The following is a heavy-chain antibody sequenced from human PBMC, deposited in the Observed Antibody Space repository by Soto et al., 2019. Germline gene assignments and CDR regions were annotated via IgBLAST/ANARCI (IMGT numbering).Heavy chain of an antibody. D-gene: IGHD2-15*01. CDR1: GVSFNSYD. J-gene: IGHJ5*02. Sequence: QAHLVESGGGVVQPGTSLRLSCAASGVSFNSYDMHWVRQAPGKGPQWVAIISYDGSNTYYSDSVRGRFNISRDNSKDTLYLQMHSLRSEDTAIYYCARISRYCSGGDCHAWGQGTQVTVSS. CDR3: ARISRYCSGGDCHA. V-gene: IGHV3-30*03. CDR2: ISYDGSNT.